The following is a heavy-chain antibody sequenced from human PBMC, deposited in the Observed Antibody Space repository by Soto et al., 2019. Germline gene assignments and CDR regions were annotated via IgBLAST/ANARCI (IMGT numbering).Heavy chain of an antibody. CDR3: AAGEASSRNLAPYYLDF. CDR1: GGSMRNYF. D-gene: IGHD6-13*01. V-gene: IGHV4-59*01. J-gene: IGHJ4*02. CDR2: IHYSGTT. Sequence: SETLSLTCSVSGGSMRNYFWTWIRQPPGKGLEWIGYIHYSGTTSFFPSYNPSLRSRVTISEDTSKNQFSLKLLSVTTADTAVYFCAAGEASSRNLAPYYLDFWGQGTLVTVSS.